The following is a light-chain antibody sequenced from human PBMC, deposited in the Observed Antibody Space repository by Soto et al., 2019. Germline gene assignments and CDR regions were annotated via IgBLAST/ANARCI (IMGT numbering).Light chain of an antibody. J-gene: IGKJ1*01. CDR2: GAS. V-gene: IGKV3-20*01. Sequence: EIVLTQSPGTLALSPGERGTLFCRASQTVTNNYVAWYQHKPGQPPRLLIFGASSSATGIPDRFSGSGSGTDFTLTISRLEAEDFAVYYCQQDGGSRTFGQGTKVEI. CDR1: QTVTNNY. CDR3: QQDGGSRT.